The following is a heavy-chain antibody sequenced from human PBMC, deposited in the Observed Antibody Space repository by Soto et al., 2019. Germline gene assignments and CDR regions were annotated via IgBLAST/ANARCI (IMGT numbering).Heavy chain of an antibody. J-gene: IGHJ4*02. D-gene: IGHD4-17*01. CDR1: GGSISSGGYY. CDR3: ARGAFLRCTVLYYFDY. CDR2: IYYSGST. V-gene: IGHV4-31*01. Sequence: QVQLQESGPGLVKPAQTLSLTCTVSGGSISSGGYYWSWIRQHPGKGLEWIGYIYYSGSTYYNPSLKSPVTMSVDTSKNQFSLKLSSVTSALTAVYYCARGAFLRCTVLYYFDYWGQGTLVTVSS.